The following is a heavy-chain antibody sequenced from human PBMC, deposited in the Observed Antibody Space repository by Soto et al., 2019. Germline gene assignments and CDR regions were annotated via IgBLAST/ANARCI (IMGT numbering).Heavy chain of an antibody. CDR2: TYYRSKWYN. CDR1: GDSVSSNSAA. D-gene: IGHD2-2*01. CDR3: ARAEEGKYCGSTSCTFDP. Sequence: SQTLSLTCAISGDSVSSNSAAWNWIRQTPSRGLEWLGRTYYRSKWYNDYAVSVKSRITINPDTSKNQFSLQLNSVTPEDTAVYYCARAEEGKYCGSTSCTFDPWGQGTLVTVSS. J-gene: IGHJ5*02. V-gene: IGHV6-1*01.